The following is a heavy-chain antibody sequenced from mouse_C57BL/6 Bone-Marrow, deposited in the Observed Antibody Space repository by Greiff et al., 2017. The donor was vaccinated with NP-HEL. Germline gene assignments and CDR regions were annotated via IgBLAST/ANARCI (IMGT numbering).Heavy chain of an antibody. V-gene: IGHV5-4*01. CDR2: ISDGGSYT. CDR1: GFTFSSYA. J-gene: IGHJ1*03. Sequence: EVQLQQSGGGLVKPGGSLKLSCAASGFTFSSYAMSWVRQTPEKRLEWVATISDGGSYTYYPDNVKGRFTISRDNAKNNLYLQMSHLKSEDTAMYYCARYYWYFDVWGTGTTVTVSS. CDR3: ARYYWYFDV.